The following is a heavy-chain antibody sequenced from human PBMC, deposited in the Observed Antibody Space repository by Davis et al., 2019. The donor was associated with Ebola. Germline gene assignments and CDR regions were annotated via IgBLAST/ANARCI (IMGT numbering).Heavy chain of an antibody. CDR2: ISGSDDST. V-gene: IGHV3-23*01. Sequence: GESLKISCAASGFTFSSYAMSWVRQAPGKGLEWVSAISGSDDSTYYADSVKGRFTISRDNAKNSLYLQMNSLRAEDTAVYYCARDPGGYSYGPVVYYFDYWGQGTLVTVSS. CDR3: ARDPGGYSYGPVVYYFDY. D-gene: IGHD5-18*01. J-gene: IGHJ4*02. CDR1: GFTFSSYA.